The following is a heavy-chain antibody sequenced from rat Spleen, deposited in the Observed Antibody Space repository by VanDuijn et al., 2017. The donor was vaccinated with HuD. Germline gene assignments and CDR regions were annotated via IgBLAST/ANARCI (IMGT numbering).Heavy chain of an antibody. D-gene: IGHD1-12*02. Sequence: EVQLVESDGGLVQPGRSLKLSCAVSGFTFSDNYMAWVRQAPTKGLEWVATISHDGSSTYYRDPEKGRFTISRDNAKSTLYLQMDSLRSEDTATYYGTTGPGKFYDGSYYYPFAYWGQGTLVTVSS. CDR2: ISHDGSST. CDR1: GFTFSDNY. V-gene: IGHV5-20*01. J-gene: IGHJ3*01. CDR3: TTGPGKFYDGSYYYPFAY.